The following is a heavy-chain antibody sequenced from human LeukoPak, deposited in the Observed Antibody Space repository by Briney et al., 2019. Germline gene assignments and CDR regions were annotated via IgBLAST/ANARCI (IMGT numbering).Heavy chain of an antibody. CDR3: ARAGHLTDWVDAFDI. D-gene: IGHD3-9*01. CDR1: GFTFSSYG. V-gene: IGHV3-20*04. Sequence: GGSLRLSCAASGFTFSSYGMHWIRQAPGKGLEWVSGINWNGGSTGYADSVKGRFTISRDNAKNSLYLQMNSLRAEDTALYYCARAGHLTDWVDAFDIWGQGTMVTVSS. CDR2: INWNGGST. J-gene: IGHJ3*02.